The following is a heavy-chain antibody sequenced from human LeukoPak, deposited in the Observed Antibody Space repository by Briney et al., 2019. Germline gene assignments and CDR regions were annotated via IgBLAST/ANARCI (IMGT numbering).Heavy chain of an antibody. J-gene: IGHJ2*01. CDR3: ASAKYCSGGSCYSGWYYDL. V-gene: IGHV4-39*01. CDR2: IYYSGST. Sequence: SETLSLTCTVSGGSISSSSYYWGWIRQPLGKGLEWIGSIYYSGSTYYNPSLKSRVTISVDTSKNQFSLKLSSVTAADTAVYYCASAKYCSGGSCYSGWYYDLWGRGTLVTVSS. CDR1: GGSISSSSYY. D-gene: IGHD2-15*01.